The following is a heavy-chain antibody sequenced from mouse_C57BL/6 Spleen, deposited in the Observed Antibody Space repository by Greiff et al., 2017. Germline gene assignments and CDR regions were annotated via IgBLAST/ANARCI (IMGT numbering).Heavy chain of an antibody. D-gene: IGHD3-2*02. J-gene: IGHJ4*01. CDR1: GYAFTNYL. Sequence: QVQLQQSGAELVRPGTSVKVSCKASGYAFTNYLIEWVKQRPGQGLEWIGVINPGSGGTNYNEKFKGKATLTADKSSSTAYMQLSSLTSEDSAVYFGARSNTAQATYDYAMDYWGQGTSVTVSS. V-gene: IGHV1-54*01. CDR2: INPGSGGT. CDR3: ARSNTAQATYDYAMDY.